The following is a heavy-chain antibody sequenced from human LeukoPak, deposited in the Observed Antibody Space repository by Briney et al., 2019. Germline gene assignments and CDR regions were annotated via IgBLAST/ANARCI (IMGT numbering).Heavy chain of an antibody. CDR1: GDSVSSNSAA. V-gene: IGHV6-1*01. CDR3: ARATLKYSSSPLDY. CDR2: TYYKTRWYN. J-gene: IGHJ4*02. Sequence: SQTLSLTCAISGDSVSSNSAAWNRIRQSPSRGLEWLGRTYYKTRWYNDYAVSVKSRITINPDTSKNQFSLQLNSVTPEDTAVYYCARATLKYSSSPLDYWGQGTLVTVSS. D-gene: IGHD6-6*01.